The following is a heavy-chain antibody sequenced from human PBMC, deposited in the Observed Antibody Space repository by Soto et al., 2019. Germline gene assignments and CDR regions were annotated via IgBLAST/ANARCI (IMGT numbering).Heavy chain of an antibody. CDR3: ARGKGVLVVAAPLIDY. D-gene: IGHD2-15*01. Sequence: GGSLRLSCAASGFTFSTYSMTWVRQAPGKGLEWVSSISSSSTYIYYADSVKGRFTISRDNAKNSLYLQMNSLRAEDTAVYYCARGKGVLVVAAPLIDYWGQGTLVTVSS. J-gene: IGHJ4*02. CDR1: GFTFSTYS. V-gene: IGHV3-21*01. CDR2: ISSSSTYI.